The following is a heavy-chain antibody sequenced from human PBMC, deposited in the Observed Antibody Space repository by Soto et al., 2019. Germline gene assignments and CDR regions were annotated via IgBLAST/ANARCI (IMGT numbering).Heavy chain of an antibody. Sequence: GGSLRLSCAASGFTFSSYAMSWVRQAPGKGLEWVSAISGSGGSTYYADSVKGRFTISRDNSKNTLYPQMNSLRAEDTAVYYCAKGGRGDFWSGSLETYFDYWGQGTLVTVSS. D-gene: IGHD3-3*01. J-gene: IGHJ4*02. CDR1: GFTFSSYA. V-gene: IGHV3-23*01. CDR3: AKGGRGDFWSGSLETYFDY. CDR2: ISGSGGST.